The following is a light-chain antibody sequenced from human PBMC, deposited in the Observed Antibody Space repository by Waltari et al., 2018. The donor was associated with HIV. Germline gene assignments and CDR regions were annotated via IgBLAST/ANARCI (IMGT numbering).Light chain of an antibody. CDR3: STHTTTDTLM. V-gene: IGLV2-14*03. Sequence: QSALTQPASVSGSPGQSVTISCTATTSDFVRSNSVSWYQQHPGNVPKVIIYEVTSRPSGVPHRFSGSRSGNTASLTISGLQAEDEAVYYCSTHTTTDTLMFGGGTKLTVL. J-gene: IGLJ3*02. CDR2: EVT. CDR1: TSDFVRSNS.